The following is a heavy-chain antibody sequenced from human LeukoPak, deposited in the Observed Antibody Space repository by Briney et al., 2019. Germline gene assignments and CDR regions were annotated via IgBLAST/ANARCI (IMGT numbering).Heavy chain of an antibody. Sequence: SETLSLTCTVSGGSISSSSYYWGWIRQPPGKGLEWIGSIYYSGSTYYNPSLKSRVTISVDTSKSQFSLKLSSVTAADTAVYYCARQDYDPHAFDIWGQGTMVTVSS. D-gene: IGHD3-3*01. CDR2: IYYSGST. CDR3: ARQDYDPHAFDI. J-gene: IGHJ3*02. CDR1: GGSISSSSYY. V-gene: IGHV4-39*07.